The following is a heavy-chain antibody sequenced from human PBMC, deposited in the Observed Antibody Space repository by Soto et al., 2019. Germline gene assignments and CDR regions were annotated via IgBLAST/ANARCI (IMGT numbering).Heavy chain of an antibody. CDR1: GDSVSSNSAA. CDR2: TYYRSKWYN. J-gene: IGHJ6*02. D-gene: IGHD3-22*01. CDR3: ARAYYYDSSGYSEYYGMDV. V-gene: IGHV6-1*01. Sequence: SQTLSLTCAISGDSVSSNSAAWNWIRQSPSRGLEWLGRTYYRSKWYNDYAVSVKSRIIINPDTSKNQFSLQLNSVTPEDTAVYYCARAYYYDSSGYSEYYGMDVWGQGTTVTVS.